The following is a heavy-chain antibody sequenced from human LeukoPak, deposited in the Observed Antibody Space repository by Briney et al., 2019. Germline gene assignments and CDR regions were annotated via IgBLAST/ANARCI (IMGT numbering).Heavy chain of an antibody. CDR3: ARYSSGYSHWFDP. J-gene: IGHJ5*02. CDR2: IYYGGTT. CDR1: GGSISSYY. Sequence: SETLSLTCTVSGGSISSYYWSWIRQPPGRGLEWIGYIYYGGTTNYNPSLKSRVTISVDTSKNKFSLKLSSVTAADTAVYYCARYSSGYSHWFDPWGQGALVTVSS. V-gene: IGHV4-59*01. D-gene: IGHD3-22*01.